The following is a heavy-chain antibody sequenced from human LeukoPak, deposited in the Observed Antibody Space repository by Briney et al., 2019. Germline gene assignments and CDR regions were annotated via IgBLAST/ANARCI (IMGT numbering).Heavy chain of an antibody. CDR3: AKGGIGHQGVFDY. Sequence: SETLSLTCTVSGGSISSYYWSWIRQPPGKGLEWIGYIYYSGSTNYNPSLKSRVTISVDTSKNQFSLKLSSVTAADTAVYYCAKGGIGHQGVFDYWGQGTLVTVSS. D-gene: IGHD2-2*01. J-gene: IGHJ4*02. V-gene: IGHV4-59*01. CDR2: IYYSGST. CDR1: GGSISSYY.